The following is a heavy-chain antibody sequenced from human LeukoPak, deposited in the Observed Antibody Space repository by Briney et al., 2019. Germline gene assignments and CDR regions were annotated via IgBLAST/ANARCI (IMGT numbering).Heavy chain of an antibody. CDR1: GYTFSGYY. Sequence: ASVKVSYKASGYTFSGYYMHWVRQAPGQGLEWMGWINPNSGGTNYAQKFQGRVTMTRATSISTVYMELSRLRSDDTALYYCARTLYIAAVPGGFDYWGQGTLITVSS. CDR3: ARTLYIAAVPGGFDY. V-gene: IGHV1-2*02. J-gene: IGHJ4*02. D-gene: IGHD6-13*01. CDR2: INPNSGGT.